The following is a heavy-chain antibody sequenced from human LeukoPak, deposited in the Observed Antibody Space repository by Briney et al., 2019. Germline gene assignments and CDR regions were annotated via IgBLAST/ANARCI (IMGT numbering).Heavy chain of an antibody. Sequence: GESLKISCKGSGYSFTSYWIGWVRQMPGKGLEWMGIIYPGDSDTRYSPSFQGQVTISADKSISTAYLQWSSLRASDTAMYYCARHLRGDRPRYYYYYMDVWGKGTTVTVSS. D-gene: IGHD3-10*01. CDR1: GYSFTSYW. V-gene: IGHV5-51*01. CDR3: ARHLRGDRPRYYYYYMDV. CDR2: IYPGDSDT. J-gene: IGHJ6*03.